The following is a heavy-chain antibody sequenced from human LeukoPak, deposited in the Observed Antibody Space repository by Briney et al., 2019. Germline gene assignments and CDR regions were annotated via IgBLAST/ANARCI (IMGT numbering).Heavy chain of an antibody. D-gene: IGHD6-19*01. J-gene: IGHJ5*02. V-gene: IGHV4-59*01. CDR1: GGSISSYY. CDR2: IYYSGST. CDR3: ARGGSSSGWYQNQNWFDP. Sequence: SETLSLTCTVSGGSISSYYWSWIRQPPGKGLEWFGYIYYSGSTNYNPSLKSRVTISVDTSKNQFSLKLSSVTAADTAVYYCARGGSSSGWYQNQNWFDPWGQGTLVTVSS.